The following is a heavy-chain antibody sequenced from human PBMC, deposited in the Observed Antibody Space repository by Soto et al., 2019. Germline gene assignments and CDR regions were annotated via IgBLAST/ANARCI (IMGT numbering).Heavy chain of an antibody. CDR1: GYTFTSYG. V-gene: IGHV1-18*01. CDR3: ARDLLPMDV. Sequence: QVQLVQSGAEVKKPGASVKVSCKASGYTFTSYGISWVRQAPGQGLEWMGWIRVYNGNTNSAQKLQGRVTMTTDTSPSTAYMELRGLRSDDTAVYYCARDLLPMDVWGQGATVTVSS. J-gene: IGHJ6*02. CDR2: IRVYNGNT.